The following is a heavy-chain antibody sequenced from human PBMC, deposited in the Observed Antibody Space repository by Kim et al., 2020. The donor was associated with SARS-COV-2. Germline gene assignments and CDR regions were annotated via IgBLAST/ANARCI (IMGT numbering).Heavy chain of an antibody. Sequence: GGSLRLSCAASGFTFSSYAMSWVRQAPGKGLEWVSAISGSGGSTYYADSVKGRFTISRDNSKNTLYLQMNSLRAEDTAVYYCAKDLPITIFGVVIIPRYRVTGTFDYWGQGTLVTVSS. J-gene: IGHJ4*02. CDR1: GFTFSSYA. D-gene: IGHD3-3*01. CDR2: ISGSGGST. V-gene: IGHV3-23*01. CDR3: AKDLPITIFGVVIIPRYRVTGTFDY.